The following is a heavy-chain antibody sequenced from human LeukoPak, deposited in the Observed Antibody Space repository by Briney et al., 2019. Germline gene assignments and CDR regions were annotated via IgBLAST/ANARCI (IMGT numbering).Heavy chain of an antibody. Sequence: EGSLRLSCAASGFTFSTYWMSWVRQVPGKGLEWVANIKQDGSERNYVDSVKGRFTISRDNAKNSLYLQMNSLRVEDTAVYYCARDREVGSGWYEDAFDIWGQGTMVTVSS. CDR1: GFTFSTYW. J-gene: IGHJ3*02. CDR2: IKQDGSER. CDR3: ARDREVGSGWYEDAFDI. D-gene: IGHD6-19*01. V-gene: IGHV3-7*01.